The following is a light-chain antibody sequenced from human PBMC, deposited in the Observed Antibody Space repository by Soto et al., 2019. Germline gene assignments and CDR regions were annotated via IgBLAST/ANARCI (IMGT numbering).Light chain of an antibody. CDR1: QSVSSY. J-gene: IGKJ1*01. CDR2: DAS. CDR3: QQRSNTPWT. Sequence: EIVLTQSPATLSLSPGERATLSCRASQSVSSYLAWYQQKPGQAPRLLIYDASNRATGIPARYSGSGSGTHFTLTISGLAPEDFAVYYCQQRSNTPWTFGQGTKGEIK. V-gene: IGKV3-11*01.